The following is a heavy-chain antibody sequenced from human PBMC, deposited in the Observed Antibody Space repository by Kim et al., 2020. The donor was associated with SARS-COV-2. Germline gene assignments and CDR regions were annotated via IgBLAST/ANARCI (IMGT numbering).Heavy chain of an antibody. D-gene: IGHD3-9*01. V-gene: IGHV4-39*07. CDR3: ARNLRYFDWSTNNWF. J-gene: IGHJ5*01. CDR1: GGSISSSSYY. CDR2: IYYSGST. Sequence: SETLSLTCSVSGGSISSSSYYWGWIRQPPGKGLEWIGSIYYSGSTYYNPSLKSRVTISVHTSKNQFSLKLSSVTAADTAVYYCARNLRYFDWSTNNWF.